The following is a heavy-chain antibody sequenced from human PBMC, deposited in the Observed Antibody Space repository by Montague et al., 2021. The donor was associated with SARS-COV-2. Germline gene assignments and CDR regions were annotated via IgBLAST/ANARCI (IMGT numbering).Heavy chain of an antibody. D-gene: IGHD3-10*01. J-gene: IGHJ6*02. CDR1: GGSVSSGDYS. CDR2: TNRVGGA. Sequence: TLSLTCVVSGGSVSSGDYSWSWIRQSPGKGLEWIGSTNRVGGATTTRSLRGRVPISMTTSNNQFSLNLRSVTAADTGLYYCATGTRMYGMDFWGQGTTVTVSS. V-gene: IGHV4-30-2*06. CDR3: ATGTRMYGMDF.